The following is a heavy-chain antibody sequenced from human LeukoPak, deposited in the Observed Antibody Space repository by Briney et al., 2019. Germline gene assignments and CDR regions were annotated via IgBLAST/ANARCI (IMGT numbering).Heavy chain of an antibody. D-gene: IGHD1-26*01. CDR1: GGSISSYY. Sequence: SETLSLTCTVSGGSISSYYWSWIRQPPGKGLEWIGYIYYSGSTNYNPSLKSRVTISVDTSKNRFSLKLSSVTAADTAVYYCARWDIEDAFDIWGQGTMVTVSS. J-gene: IGHJ3*02. CDR3: ARWDIEDAFDI. CDR2: IYYSGST. V-gene: IGHV4-59*01.